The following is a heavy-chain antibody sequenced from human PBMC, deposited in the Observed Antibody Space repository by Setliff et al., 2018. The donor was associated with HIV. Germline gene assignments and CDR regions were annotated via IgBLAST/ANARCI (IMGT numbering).Heavy chain of an antibody. D-gene: IGHD1-26*01. J-gene: IGHJ3*02. CDR2: INHFGST. CDR1: GGSFSDYF. CDR3: ARDASQGAFDAFDI. Sequence: SETLSLTCAVYGGSFSDYFWTWIRQPPGKGLEWIGDINHFGSTNYNPSLKSRVTISVDTSKNQFSLKVNSMTAADTAVYYCARDASQGAFDAFDIWGQGTMVTVSS. V-gene: IGHV4-34*01.